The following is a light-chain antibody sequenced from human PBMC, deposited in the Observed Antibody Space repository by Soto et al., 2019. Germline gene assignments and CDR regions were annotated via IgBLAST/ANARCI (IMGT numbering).Light chain of an antibody. CDR2: GAS. J-gene: IGKJ1*01. CDR3: QQYGISPWT. CDR1: QSVSSNS. Sequence: EIVLTQSPATLSLSPGERATLSCRASQSVSSNSLAWYQQKPGQAPRLLIYGASSRATDIPDRFSGSGSGTDFTLTISRLEPEDYAVYFCQQYGISPWTFGQGTKVDI. V-gene: IGKV3-20*01.